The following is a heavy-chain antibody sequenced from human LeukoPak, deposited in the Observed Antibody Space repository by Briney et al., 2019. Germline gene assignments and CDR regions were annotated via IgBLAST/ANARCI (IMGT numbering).Heavy chain of an antibody. D-gene: IGHD3-10*01. CDR3: AKAAQSRLRYYGSGSYEDY. Sequence: PGGSLRLSCAASGFTFSSYGMHWVRQAPGKGLEWVAVIWYDGSNKYYADSVKGRFTISRDNSKNTLYLQMNSLRAEDTAVYYCAKAAQSRLRYYGSGSYEDYRGQGTLVTVSS. V-gene: IGHV3-33*06. CDR1: GFTFSSYG. J-gene: IGHJ4*02. CDR2: IWYDGSNK.